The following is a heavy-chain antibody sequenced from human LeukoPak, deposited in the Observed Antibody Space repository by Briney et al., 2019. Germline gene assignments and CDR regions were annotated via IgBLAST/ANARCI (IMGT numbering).Heavy chain of an antibody. D-gene: IGHD3-22*01. CDR3: ARDSPYYFDSSGDYVSDY. CDR2: INSASNFI. CDR1: GFTFRTFT. V-gene: IGHV3-21*01. Sequence: KPGGSLRLSCAASGFTFRTFTMHWGRQAPGAGLEWVSSINSASNFIYYADSVKGRFTISRDNAKNSLYLQMSSLKVEDTAVYYCARDSPYYFDSSGDYVSDYWGQGALVTVSS. J-gene: IGHJ4*02.